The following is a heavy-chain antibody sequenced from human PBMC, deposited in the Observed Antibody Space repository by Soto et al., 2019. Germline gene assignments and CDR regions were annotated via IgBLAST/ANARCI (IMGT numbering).Heavy chain of an antibody. Sequence: QVQLVQSGAEVKKPGSSVKVSCKASGGTFSSYTISWVRQAPGQGLEWMGRIIPILGIANYAQKFQGRVTITADKSTRTAYRGLSSRRPEDRAVYYCAREPGGGGDYWGQGTLVTVSS. V-gene: IGHV1-69*08. J-gene: IGHJ4*02. CDR2: IIPILGIA. CDR1: GGTFSSYT. D-gene: IGHD3-10*01. CDR3: AREPGGGGDY.